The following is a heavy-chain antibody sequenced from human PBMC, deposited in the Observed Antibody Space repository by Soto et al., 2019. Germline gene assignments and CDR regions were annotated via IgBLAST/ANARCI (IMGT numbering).Heavy chain of an antibody. V-gene: IGHV4-39*01. Sequence: PSETLSLTCTVSGGSTRSNVYYWGWVRQPPGKGLEWIGSMSYTTTAYYNPSLRSRVLISVDTSKNQFSLRLSSVTAADTAVYYCVRHGRDGVTIYGVVAYDCVTWGQGTLVTVSS. D-gene: IGHD3-3*01. CDR1: GGSTRSNVYY. J-gene: IGHJ5*02. CDR2: MSYTTTA. CDR3: VRHGRDGVTIYGVVAYDCVT.